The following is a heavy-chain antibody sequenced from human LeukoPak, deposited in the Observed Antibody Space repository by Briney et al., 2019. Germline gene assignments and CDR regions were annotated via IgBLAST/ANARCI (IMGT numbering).Heavy chain of an antibody. CDR1: GYTFTGYY. CDR2: IIPILGIA. D-gene: IGHD2-15*01. J-gene: IGHJ1*01. CDR3: ASGEGYCSGGSCYSSLDEYFQH. Sequence: SVKVSCKASGYTFTGYYMHWVRQAPGQGLEWMGRIIPILGIANYAQKFQGRVTITADKSTSTAYMELSSLRSGDTAVYYCASGEGYCSGGSCYSSLDEYFQHWGQGTLVTVSS. V-gene: IGHV1-69*02.